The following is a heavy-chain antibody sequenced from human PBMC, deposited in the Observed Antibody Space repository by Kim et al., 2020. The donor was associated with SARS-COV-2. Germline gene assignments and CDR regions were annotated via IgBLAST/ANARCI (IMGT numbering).Heavy chain of an antibody. J-gene: IGHJ4*02. CDR3: ARVEGGYSSGWPYYFDY. D-gene: IGHD6-19*01. Sequence: VKGRFTISRDNAKNSLYLQMNSLRAEDTAVYYCARVEGGYSSGWPYYFDYWGQGTLVTVSS. V-gene: IGHV3-21*01.